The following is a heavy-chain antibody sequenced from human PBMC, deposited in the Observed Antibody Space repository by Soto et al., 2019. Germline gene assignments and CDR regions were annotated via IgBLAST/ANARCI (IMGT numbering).Heavy chain of an antibody. CDR3: ATSGGGWYLY. J-gene: IGHJ4*02. CDR2: LNPNSGDT. V-gene: IGHV1-8*02. D-gene: IGHD6-19*01. CDR1: GYTFTSYS. Sequence: GSVKVSRKASGYTFTSYSMHLARQAPGQRLEWMGWLNPNSGDTGYAQKFQGRVTLTRNTSINTAYIELSSLTSDDTAVYYCATSGGGWYLYWGQGTLVTVSS.